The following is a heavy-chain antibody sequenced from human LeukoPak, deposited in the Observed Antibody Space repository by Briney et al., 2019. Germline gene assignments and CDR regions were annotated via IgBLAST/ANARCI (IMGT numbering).Heavy chain of an antibody. CDR1: GFTVRSNY. D-gene: IGHD1-1*01. V-gene: IGHV3-23*01. J-gene: IGHJ6*02. Sequence: GWSLTLSCAASGFTVRSNYMSWVRQAPGKGLEWVSAMSGSGGSTYYADSVKGRFTISRDNSKNTLYLQMNSLRAEDTAVYYCAKDGGVRYNWNDDYYYYYGMDVWGQGTTVSVSS. CDR3: AKDGGVRYNWNDDYYYYYGMDV. CDR2: MSGSGGST.